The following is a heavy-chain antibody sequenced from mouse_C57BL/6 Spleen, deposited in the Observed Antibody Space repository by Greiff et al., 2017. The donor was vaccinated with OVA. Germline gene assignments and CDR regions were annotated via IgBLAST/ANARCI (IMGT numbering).Heavy chain of an antibody. CDR2: IYPGDGDT. CDR1: GYAFSSYW. CDR3: ARYVDGAYAMDY. V-gene: IGHV1-80*01. Sequence: VQLQQSGAELVKPGASVKISCKASGYAFSSYWMNWVKHRPGKGLEWIGQIYPGDGDTNYNGKFKGKATLTADKSSSTAYMQLSSLTSEDSSVYFCARYVDGAYAMDYWGQGTSVTVSS. J-gene: IGHJ4*01.